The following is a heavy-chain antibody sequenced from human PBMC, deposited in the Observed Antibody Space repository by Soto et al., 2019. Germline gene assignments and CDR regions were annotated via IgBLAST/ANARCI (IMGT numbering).Heavy chain of an antibody. J-gene: IGHJ5*02. CDR2: INDGGGGT. CDR1: GFTFSSDV. D-gene: IGHD6-19*01. V-gene: IGHV3-23*01. CDR3: AKVGGFVGWNWFDP. Sequence: QLLESGGGLVQPGGSLRLSCAASGFTFSSDVMSWVRQAPGKGLEWASGINDGGGGTYYADSVKGRFTISRDNSKNTLYLQMNSLRAEDTALYYCAKVGGFVGWNWFDPWGQGTLVIVSS.